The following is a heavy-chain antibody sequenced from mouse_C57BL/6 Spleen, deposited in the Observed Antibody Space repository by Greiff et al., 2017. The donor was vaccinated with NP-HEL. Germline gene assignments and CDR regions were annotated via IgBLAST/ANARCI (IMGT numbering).Heavy chain of an antibody. V-gene: IGHV2-2*01. CDR2: IWSGGST. CDR1: GFSLTSYG. J-gene: IGHJ4*01. CDR3: ARRTTVVYYAMDY. Sequence: QVQLKESGPGLVQPSQSLSITCTVSGFSLTSYGVHWVRQSPGKGLEWLGVIWSGGSTDYNAAFISRLGISKDNSKSQVFFKMNSLQADDTAIYYCARRTTVVYYAMDYWGQGTSVTVSS. D-gene: IGHD1-1*01.